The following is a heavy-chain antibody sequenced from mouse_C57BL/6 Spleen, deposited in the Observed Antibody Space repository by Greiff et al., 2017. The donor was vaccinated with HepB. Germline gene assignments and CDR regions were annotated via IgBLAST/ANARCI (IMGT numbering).Heavy chain of an antibody. Sequence: QVQLKQSGAELMKPGASVKLSCKATGYTFTGYWIEWVKQRPGHGLEWIGEILPGSGSTNYNKKFKGKATFTADTSSNTAYLQLSSLTTEDSAIYYCARRGTTVVDYYFDYWGQGTTLTVSS. J-gene: IGHJ2*01. CDR2: ILPGSGST. V-gene: IGHV1-9*01. CDR3: ARRGTTVVDYYFDY. D-gene: IGHD1-1*01. CDR1: GYTFTGYW.